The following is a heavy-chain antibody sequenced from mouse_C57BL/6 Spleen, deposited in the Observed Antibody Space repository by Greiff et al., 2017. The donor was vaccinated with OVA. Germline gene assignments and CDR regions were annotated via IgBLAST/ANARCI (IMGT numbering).Heavy chain of an antibody. CDR1: GYTFTSYW. V-gene: IGHV1-55*01. J-gene: IGHJ1*03. CDR3: ARAYGSSYRDWYFDV. CDR2: IYPGSGST. D-gene: IGHD1-1*01. Sequence: QVQLQQPGAELVKPGASVKMSCKASGYTFTSYWITWVKQRPGQGLEWIGDIYPGSGSTNYNEKFKSKATLTVDTSSSTAYMQLSSLTSEDSAVYYCARAYGSSYRDWYFDVWGTGTTVTVSS.